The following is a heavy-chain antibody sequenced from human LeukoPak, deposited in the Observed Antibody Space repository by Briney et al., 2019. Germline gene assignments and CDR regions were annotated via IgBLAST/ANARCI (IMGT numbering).Heavy chain of an antibody. CDR2: IIPILGIA. Sequence: SVKVSCKASGGTFSSYAISWVRQAPGQGLEWMGRIIPILGIANYAQKFQGRVTITADKSTSTAYMELSSLRSDDTAVYYCARQLRWDQYYFDYWGQGTLVTVSS. CDR3: ARQLRWDQYYFDY. D-gene: IGHD4-23*01. J-gene: IGHJ4*02. CDR1: GGTFSSYA. V-gene: IGHV1-69*04.